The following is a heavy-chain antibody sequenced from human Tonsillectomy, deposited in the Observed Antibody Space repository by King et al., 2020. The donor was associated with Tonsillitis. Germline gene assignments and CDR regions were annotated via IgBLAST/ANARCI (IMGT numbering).Heavy chain of an antibody. D-gene: IGHD3-22*01. Sequence: QLVQSGAEVKKPGSSVKVSCKASGGTFRSYGITWVRQAPGQGLEWMGEIIPIFGTANYAQKFQGRVTITADESTSTAYMELSSLRSEDTAVYYCARDRDYYSSSYFYIGDYWGQGTLVTVSS. CDR2: IIPIFGTA. CDR3: ARDRDYYSSSYFYIGDY. J-gene: IGHJ4*02. V-gene: IGHV1-69*01. CDR1: GGTFRSYG.